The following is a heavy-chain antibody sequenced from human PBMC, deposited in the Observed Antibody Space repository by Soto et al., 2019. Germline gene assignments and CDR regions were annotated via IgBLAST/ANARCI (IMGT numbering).Heavy chain of an antibody. V-gene: IGHV3-64*01. Sequence: GGSLRLSCAASGFTFSNYWMHWVRQAPGKGLEWVSHINSNGGSTYYANSVKGRFTISRDNSKNTLYLQMGSLRAEDMAVYYCARAAPSMYYYGSGSRREVWYFDYWSQGTLVTVSS. D-gene: IGHD3-10*01. CDR1: GFTFSNYW. J-gene: IGHJ4*02. CDR2: INSNGGST. CDR3: ARAAPSMYYYGSGSRREVWYFDY.